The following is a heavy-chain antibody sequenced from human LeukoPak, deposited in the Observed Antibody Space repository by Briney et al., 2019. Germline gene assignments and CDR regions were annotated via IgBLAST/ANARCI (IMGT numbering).Heavy chain of an antibody. D-gene: IGHD3-9*01. V-gene: IGHV4-30-4*01. J-gene: IGHJ3*02. CDR1: GGSISSGDYY. Sequence: SQTLSLTCTVSGGSISSGDYYWSWIRQPPGKGLEWIGYIYYSGSTYYNPSLKSRVTISVDTSKNQFSLKLSSVTAADTAVYYCARGEITIFWNDAFDIWGQGTMVTVSS. CDR3: ARGEITIFWNDAFDI. CDR2: IYYSGST.